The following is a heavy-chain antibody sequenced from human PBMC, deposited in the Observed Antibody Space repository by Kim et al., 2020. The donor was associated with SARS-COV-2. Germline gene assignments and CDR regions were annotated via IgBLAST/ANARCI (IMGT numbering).Heavy chain of an antibody. J-gene: IGHJ4*02. CDR2: INAGNGNT. V-gene: IGHV1-3*01. CDR3: ARVGPRSGPTYYFDY. CDR1: GYTFTSYA. D-gene: IGHD2-15*01. Sequence: ASVKVSCKASGYTFTSYAMHWVRQAPGQRLEWMGWINAGNGNTKYSQKFQGRVTITRDTSASTAYMELSSLRSEDTAVYYCARVGPRSGPTYYFDYWGQGTLVTVSS.